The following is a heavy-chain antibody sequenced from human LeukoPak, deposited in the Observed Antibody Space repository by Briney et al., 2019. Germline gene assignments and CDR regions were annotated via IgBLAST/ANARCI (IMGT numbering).Heavy chain of an antibody. Sequence: SETLSLTCAVYGGSFSGYYWSWIRQPPGKGLEWIGYIYYSGSTNYNPSLKSRVTISVDTSKNQFSLKLSSVTAADTAVYYCARGDGSGSYYNYYYMDVWGKGTTVTISS. CDR2: IYYSGST. CDR3: ARGDGSGSYYNYYYMDV. CDR1: GGSFSGYY. V-gene: IGHV4-59*01. D-gene: IGHD3-10*01. J-gene: IGHJ6*03.